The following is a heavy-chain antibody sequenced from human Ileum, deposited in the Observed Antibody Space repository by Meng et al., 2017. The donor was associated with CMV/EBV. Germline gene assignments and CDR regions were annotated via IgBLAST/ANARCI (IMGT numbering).Heavy chain of an antibody. CDR3: ARDNWGYDY. D-gene: IGHD7-27*01. Sequence: QVDLVQSGTEVKKPGASVKVSCKTSGDTFTNHNIAWVRQAPGQGLEWMGWISVHYGNTDYAQKYQDRVTMTRDTSTNTAYMELRSLTSDDTAMYYCARDNWGYDYWGQGTLVTVSS. CDR2: ISVHYGNT. V-gene: IGHV1-18*01. CDR1: GDTFTNHN. J-gene: IGHJ4*02.